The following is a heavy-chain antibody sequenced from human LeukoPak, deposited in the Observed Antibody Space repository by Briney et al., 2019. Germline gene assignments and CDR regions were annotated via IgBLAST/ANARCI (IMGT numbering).Heavy chain of an antibody. CDR3: ARDRGYYDSSGGDY. CDR2: IRYDGSNK. D-gene: IGHD3-22*01. V-gene: IGHV3-33*01. CDR1: GFTFSSYG. Sequence: PGRSLRLSCAASGFTFSSYGMHWVRQAPGKGLEWVAVIRYDGSNKYYADSVKGRFTISRDNSKNTLYLQMNSLRAEDTAVYYCARDRGYYDSSGGDYWGQGTLVTVSS. J-gene: IGHJ4*02.